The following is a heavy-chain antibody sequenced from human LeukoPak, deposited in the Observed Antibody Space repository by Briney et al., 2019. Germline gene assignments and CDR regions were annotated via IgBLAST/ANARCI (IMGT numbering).Heavy chain of an antibody. J-gene: IGHJ4*02. Sequence: GASVKVSCKASGYTFTGYYMHWVRQAPGQGLEWMGWINPNSGGTNYAQKFRGRVTMTRDTSISTAYMELSRLRSDDTAVYYCARGTYYYDSSGYYWHYWGQGTLVTVSS. D-gene: IGHD3-22*01. V-gene: IGHV1-2*02. CDR2: INPNSGGT. CDR3: ARGTYYYDSSGYYWHY. CDR1: GYTFTGYY.